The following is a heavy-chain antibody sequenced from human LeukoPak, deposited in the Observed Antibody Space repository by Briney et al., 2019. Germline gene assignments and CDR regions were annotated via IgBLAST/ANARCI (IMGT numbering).Heavy chain of an antibody. Sequence: PGGSLRLSCAASGFTFSGYWMSWVRQAPGKGLEWVANIKQDGSDKNNVDFVKGRFTISRDNAKNSLHLQMNSLRAEDTAVYYCARDTPRGFDYWGQGTLVTVSS. CDR1: GFTFSGYW. CDR3: ARDTPRGFDY. J-gene: IGHJ4*02. V-gene: IGHV3-7*03. CDR2: IKQDGSDK.